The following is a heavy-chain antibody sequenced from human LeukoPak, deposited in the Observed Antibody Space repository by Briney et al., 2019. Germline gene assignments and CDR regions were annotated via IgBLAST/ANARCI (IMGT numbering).Heavy chain of an antibody. V-gene: IGHV4-34*09. CDR1: GGSFSGYY. Sequence: SETLSLTCAVYGGSFSGYYWSWIRQPPGKGLEWIGEINHSGSTNYNPSLKSRVTISVDTSKNQFSLKLSSVTAADTAVYYCARYGSSSWLYYFDYWGQGTLVTVSS. CDR3: ARYGSSSWLYYFDY. D-gene: IGHD6-13*01. J-gene: IGHJ4*02. CDR2: INHSGST.